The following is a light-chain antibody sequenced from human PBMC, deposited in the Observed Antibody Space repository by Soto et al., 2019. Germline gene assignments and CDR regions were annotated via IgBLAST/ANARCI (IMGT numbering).Light chain of an antibody. J-gene: IGKJ4*01. CDR1: QSVSSN. CDR2: GAS. Sequence: EIMMTQSPATLSVSPGERATLSCWASQSVSSNLAWYQQRPGQAPRLLIYGASTRAAGIPARFSGSGSGTDFTLTISGLQSEDSAVYYCQQYNDWPPELTFGGGTKVDIK. V-gene: IGKV3-15*01. CDR3: QQYNDWPPELT.